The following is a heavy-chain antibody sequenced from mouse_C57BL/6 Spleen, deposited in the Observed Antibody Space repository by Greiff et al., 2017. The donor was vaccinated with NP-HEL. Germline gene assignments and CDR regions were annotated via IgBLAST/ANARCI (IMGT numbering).Heavy chain of an antibody. Sequence: EVQLQESGPGLVKPSQSLSLTCSVTGYSITSGYYWNWIRQFPGNKLEWMGYISYDGSNNYNPSLKNRISITRDTSKNQFFLKLNSVTTEDTATYYCAREGYYYGSSAANWFAYWGQGTLVTVSA. CDR3: AREGYYYGSSAANWFAY. D-gene: IGHD1-1*01. CDR2: ISYDGSN. CDR1: GYSITSGYY. V-gene: IGHV3-6*01. J-gene: IGHJ3*01.